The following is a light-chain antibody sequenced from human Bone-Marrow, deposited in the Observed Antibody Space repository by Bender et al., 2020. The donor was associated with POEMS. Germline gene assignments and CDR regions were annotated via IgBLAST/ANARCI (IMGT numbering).Light chain of an antibody. CDR2: DVR. J-gene: IGLJ1*01. CDR1: SSDVGGYEY. Sequence: QSALTQPASVSGSPGQSITISCTGTSSDVGGYEYVSWYQQHPGKVPKLIIYDVRNRPAGVSYRFSGSKSGNSASLTISGLQAEDEADYYCSSYISISTFVFGTGTQVTVL. CDR3: SSYISISTFV. V-gene: IGLV2-14*01.